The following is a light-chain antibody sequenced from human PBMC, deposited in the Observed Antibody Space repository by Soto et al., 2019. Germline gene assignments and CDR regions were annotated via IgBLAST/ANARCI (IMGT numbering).Light chain of an antibody. J-gene: IGKJ3*01. CDR3: QQYGGSPLFT. CDR1: QGVTPAY. Sequence: EIVLTQSPGTLSLSPGERATLSCRASQGVTPAYLACYQHKPGQAPRLLIYGASNRATGIRDRFSGSGSGTDFTLTISRLEPEDFAVYSCQQYGGSPLFTFGPGTRVDFK. V-gene: IGKV3-20*01. CDR2: GAS.